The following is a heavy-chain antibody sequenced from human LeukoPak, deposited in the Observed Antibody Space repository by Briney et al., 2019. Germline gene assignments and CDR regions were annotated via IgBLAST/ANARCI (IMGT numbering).Heavy chain of an antibody. Sequence: GESLKISCQGSGYSFTNYWIAWVRQMPGKGLEWRGIIYPGDSDTRYSPSCQGQVTISADKSISTAYLQWSSLKASDTAMYYCARRGTSYTAYYFDSWGQGTLVTVSS. V-gene: IGHV5-51*01. D-gene: IGHD1-26*01. CDR3: ARRGTSYTAYYFDS. J-gene: IGHJ4*02. CDR2: IYPGDSDT. CDR1: GYSFTNYW.